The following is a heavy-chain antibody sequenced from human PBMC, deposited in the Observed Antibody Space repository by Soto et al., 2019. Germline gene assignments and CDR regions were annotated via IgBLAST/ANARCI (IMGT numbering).Heavy chain of an antibody. V-gene: IGHV2-5*02. CDR3: AQIVVAGLGYYFDC. CDR1: GLSLSSTRMA. D-gene: IGHD6-19*01. J-gene: IGHJ4*02. CDR2: IYWDDDK. Sequence: QITLKESGPTLVKPTQTLTLTCTLSGLSLSSTRMAQGWIRQHPGKALEWLALIYWDDDKRYSPFLKSRLTITKDIAKDQVVFTMSNMDPVDTARYYYAQIVVAGLGYYFDCWGQGTLVTVSS.